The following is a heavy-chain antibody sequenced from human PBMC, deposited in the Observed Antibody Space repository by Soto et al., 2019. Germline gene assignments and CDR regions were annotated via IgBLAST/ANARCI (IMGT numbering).Heavy chain of an antibody. CDR2: TYYRSKWYN. V-gene: IGHV6-1*01. CDR3: ARMGSWNDDSYYYYYMDV. Sequence: SQTLSLTCAISGDSVSSNSAAWNWIRQSPSRGLEWLGRTYYRSKWYNDYAVSVKSRITINPDTSKKQFSLQLNSVTPEDTAVFYCARMGSWNDDSYYYYYMDVWGKGTTVTVSS. CDR1: GDSVSSNSAA. D-gene: IGHD1-1*01. J-gene: IGHJ6*03.